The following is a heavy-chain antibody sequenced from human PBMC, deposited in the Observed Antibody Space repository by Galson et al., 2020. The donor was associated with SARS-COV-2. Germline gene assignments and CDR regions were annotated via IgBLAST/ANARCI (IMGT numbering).Heavy chain of an antibody. V-gene: IGHV4-61*02. CDR1: GDSINSGVYY. CDR3: TRERTGRRWFDP. Sequence: SETLSLTCTVSGDSINSGVYYWSWIRQPAGKGLEWIGRVYTTGTTNYNPSLKIRVTISLDTSKYQFSLRLSSVTAADTAMYYCTRERTGRRWFDPWGQGTLVTVSS. CDR2: VYTTGTT. J-gene: IGHJ5*02. D-gene: IGHD7-27*01.